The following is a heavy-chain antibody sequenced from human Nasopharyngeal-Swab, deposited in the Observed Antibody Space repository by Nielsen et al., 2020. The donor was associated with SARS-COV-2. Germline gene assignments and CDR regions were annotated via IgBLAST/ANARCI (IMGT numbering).Heavy chain of an antibody. J-gene: IGHJ5*02. Sequence: SETLSLTCTVSGGSISSGDYYWGWIRQPPGKGLEWIGYIYYSGSTYYNPSLKSRVTISVDTSKNQFSLKLSSVTAADTAVYYCARQPYYDFWSGYYTGFDPWGQGTLVTVSS. D-gene: IGHD3-3*01. CDR2: IYYSGST. CDR3: ARQPYYDFWSGYYTGFDP. V-gene: IGHV4-39*01. CDR1: GGSISSGDYY.